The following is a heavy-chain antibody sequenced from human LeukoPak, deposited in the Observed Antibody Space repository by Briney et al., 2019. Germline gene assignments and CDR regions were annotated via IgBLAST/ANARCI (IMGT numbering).Heavy chain of an antibody. D-gene: IGHD2-2*01. CDR1: GGSISSSNW. CDR2: INHSGST. Sequence: SETLSLTCVVSGGSISSSNWWSWVRQPPGKGLEWIGEINHSGSTNYNPSLKSRVTISVDTSKNQFSLKLSSVTAADTAVYYCATIGTPAAQNWFDPWGQGTLVTVSS. J-gene: IGHJ5*02. CDR3: ATIGTPAAQNWFDP. V-gene: IGHV4-4*02.